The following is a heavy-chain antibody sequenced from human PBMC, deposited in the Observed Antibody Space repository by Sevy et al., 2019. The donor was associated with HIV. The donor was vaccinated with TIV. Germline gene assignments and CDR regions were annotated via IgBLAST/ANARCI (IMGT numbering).Heavy chain of an antibody. CDR2: ITNTGGDT. J-gene: IGHJ4*02. D-gene: IGHD3-3*01. Sequence: GGSLRLSCAASGFTFTDYAMSWVRQAPGKGLEWISTITNTGGDTYYADSVRGRFTISRDNSKNTLHLQMNSLRAEDTAVYYCAKDKAFRFLDYLPSKYYFDYWGPGTLVTVSS. CDR1: GFTFTDYA. V-gene: IGHV3-23*01. CDR3: AKDKAFRFLDYLPSKYYFDY.